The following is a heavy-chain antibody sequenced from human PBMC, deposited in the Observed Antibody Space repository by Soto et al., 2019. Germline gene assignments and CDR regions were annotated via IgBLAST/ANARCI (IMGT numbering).Heavy chain of an antibody. Sequence: ASVKGACKTSGYTYTRYGSSWVRQAHGQGLEWMGWISAYNGNTNYAQKLQGRVTMTTDTSTSTAYMELRSLRSDDTAVYYCARTGPFGARYYYYYYYMDVWGQGTTVTVSS. CDR1: GYTYTRYG. V-gene: IGHV1-18*01. CDR2: ISAYNGNT. J-gene: IGHJ6*03. CDR3: ARTGPFGARYYYYYYYMDV. D-gene: IGHD3-3*01.